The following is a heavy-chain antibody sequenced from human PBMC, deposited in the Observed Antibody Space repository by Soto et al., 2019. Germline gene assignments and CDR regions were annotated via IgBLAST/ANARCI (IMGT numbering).Heavy chain of an antibody. CDR3: ARCYCSAGSCFTCWHFDL. V-gene: IGHV1-18*01. CDR1: GYTFTTFG. Sequence: QVQVVQSGAEVKKPGASVKVACKASGYTFTTFGMSWVRQAPGQGLEWMGWISADNGDTNSAQKFQDRVTMTTDTSTNTAYRELRSLTSDGTAVYYCARCYCSAGSCFTCWHFDLWGRGTLVTVSS. J-gene: IGHJ2*01. CDR2: ISADNGDT. D-gene: IGHD2-15*01.